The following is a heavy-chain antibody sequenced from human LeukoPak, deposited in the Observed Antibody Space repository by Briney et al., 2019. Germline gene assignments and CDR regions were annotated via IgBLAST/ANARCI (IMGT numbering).Heavy chain of an antibody. J-gene: IGHJ4*02. D-gene: IGHD3-22*01. Sequence: GGSLRLSRAASGFTFSSYGMHWVRQAPGKGLEWVAFVRYDGSNKYYADSVKGRFTISRDNSKNTLYLQMNSLRAEDTAVYYCAKDYYDSSGYYRIDYWGQGTLVTVSS. CDR2: VRYDGSNK. V-gene: IGHV3-30*02. CDR3: AKDYYDSSGYYRIDY. CDR1: GFTFSSYG.